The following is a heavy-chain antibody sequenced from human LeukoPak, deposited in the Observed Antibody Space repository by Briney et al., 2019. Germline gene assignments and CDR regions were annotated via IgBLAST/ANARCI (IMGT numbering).Heavy chain of an antibody. CDR1: GYTFTGYY. Sequence: ASVKVSCKASGYTFTGYYMHWVRQAPGQGLEWMGWINPNSGGTNYAQKFQGRVTMTRDTSISTAYMELSRLRSDDTAVYYCARDLGQAVAGIPLDYWGQGTLVTVSS. D-gene: IGHD6-19*01. V-gene: IGHV1-2*02. CDR2: INPNSGGT. J-gene: IGHJ4*02. CDR3: ARDLGQAVAGIPLDY.